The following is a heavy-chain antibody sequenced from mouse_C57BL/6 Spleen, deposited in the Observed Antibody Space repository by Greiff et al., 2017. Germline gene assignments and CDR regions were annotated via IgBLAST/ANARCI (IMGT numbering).Heavy chain of an antibody. V-gene: IGHV1-54*01. CDR1: GYAFTNYL. CDR2: INPGSGGT. J-gene: IGHJ1*03. D-gene: IGHD1-1*01. Sequence: QVHVKQSGAELVRPGTSVKVSCKASGYAFTNYLIEWVKQRPGQGLEWIGVINPGSGGTNYNEKFKGKATLNADKSASTAYMQRSRLTSEDSAVDVWARRPFGNSYGYVDGGGTRTTGTGSS. CDR3: ARRPFGNSYGYVDG.